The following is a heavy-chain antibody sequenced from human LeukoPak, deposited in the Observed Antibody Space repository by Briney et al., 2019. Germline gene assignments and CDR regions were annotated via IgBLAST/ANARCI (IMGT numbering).Heavy chain of an antibody. J-gene: IGHJ4*02. V-gene: IGHV1-8*03. CDR2: INPNSGNT. CDR1: GYTFTGYY. Sequence: GASVKVSCKASGYTFTGYYMHWVRQAAGQGLEWMGWINPNSGNTGYAQKFQGRVTISRDTFINTAYMELSSLRPEDTAVYYCARARGYYDSSGAYSYYFDYWGQGTLVTVSS. D-gene: IGHD3-22*01. CDR3: ARARGYYDSSGAYSYYFDY.